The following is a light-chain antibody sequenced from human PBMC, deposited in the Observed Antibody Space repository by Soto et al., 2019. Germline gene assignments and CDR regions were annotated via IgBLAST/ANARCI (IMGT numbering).Light chain of an antibody. V-gene: IGKV3-11*01. CDR3: QLRSNWPTIP. Sequence: EIVMTQSPATLSVSPGEGATRSCRASQSVSSKLAWYQQKPGQAPRLLMYDASNRATGIPARFSGSASGTDFTLTISSLEPEDLAVYYCQLRSNWPTIPVGQGTR. CDR1: QSVSSK. CDR2: DAS. J-gene: IGKJ5*01.